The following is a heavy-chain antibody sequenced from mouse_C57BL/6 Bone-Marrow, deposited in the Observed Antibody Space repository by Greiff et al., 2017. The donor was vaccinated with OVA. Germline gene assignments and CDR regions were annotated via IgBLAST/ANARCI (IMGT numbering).Heavy chain of an antibody. D-gene: IGHD1-1*01. CDR3: ARGENYGRWYFDV. CDR1: GYTFTDYY. V-gene: IGHV1-19*01. CDR2: INPYNGGT. J-gene: IGHJ1*03. Sequence: VQLQQSGPVLVKPGASVKMSCKASGYTFTDYYMNWVKQSHGKSLEWIGVINPYNGGTSYNQKFKGKATLTVDKSASTAYMELNSLTSEDSAVYYCARGENYGRWYFDVWGTGTTVTVSS.